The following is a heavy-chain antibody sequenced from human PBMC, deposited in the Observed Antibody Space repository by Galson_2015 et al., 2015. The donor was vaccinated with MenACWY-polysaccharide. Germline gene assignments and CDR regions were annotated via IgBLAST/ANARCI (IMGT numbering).Heavy chain of an antibody. CDR2: IIPGLDKP. CDR3: TSLLGEAPAQTGAFDI. J-gene: IGHJ3*02. V-gene: IGHV1-69*02. D-gene: IGHD3-16*01. CDR1: GGSFSTFS. Sequence: SVKVSCKASGGSFSTFSFNWVRQAPGQGPEWMGRIIPGLDKPNYAQKFQDRTTIIADTSTGTAYMELSNLRPEDTAMYYCTSLLGEAPAQTGAFDIWGQGAAVTVSS.